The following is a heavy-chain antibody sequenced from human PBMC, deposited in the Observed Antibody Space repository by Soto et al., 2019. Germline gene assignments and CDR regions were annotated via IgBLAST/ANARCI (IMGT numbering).Heavy chain of an antibody. CDR1: GGSFSGYY. J-gene: IGHJ5*02. D-gene: IGHD3-3*01. Sequence: SETLSLTCAVYGGSFSGYYWSWIRQPPGKGLEWIGEINHSGSTNYNPSLKSRVTISVDTSKNQFSLKLSSVTAADTAVYYCARGQRPRPILTIFGVVIIPWFDPWGQGTLVTVSS. CDR2: INHSGST. V-gene: IGHV4-34*01. CDR3: ARGQRPRPILTIFGVVIIPWFDP.